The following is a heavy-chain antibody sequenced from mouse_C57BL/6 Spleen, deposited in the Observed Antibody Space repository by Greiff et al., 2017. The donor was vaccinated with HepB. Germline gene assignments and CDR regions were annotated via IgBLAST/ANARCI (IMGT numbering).Heavy chain of an antibody. CDR2: INPYNGDT. J-gene: IGHJ3*01. CDR3: ARSLLWGFAY. V-gene: IGHV1-20*01. D-gene: IGHD2-10*01. CDR1: GYSFTGYF. Sequence: EVQLQQSGPELVKPGDSVKISCKASGYSFTGYFMNWVMQSHGKSLEWIGRINPYNGDTFYNQKFKDKATLTVDKSSITAYMQLSSLTSEDSAVYYCARSLLWGFAYWGQGTLVTVSA.